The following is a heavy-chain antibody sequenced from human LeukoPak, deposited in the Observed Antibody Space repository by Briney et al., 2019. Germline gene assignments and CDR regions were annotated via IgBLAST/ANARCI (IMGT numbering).Heavy chain of an antibody. Sequence: GSLRLSCAASEFTFSAYPMHWLRQRPGKGLESLAVISHDASETYYANSVKGRFTISRDNAKNSLYLQMNSLRDEDTAVYYCAASSSGTPRLFDYWGQGTLVTVSS. J-gene: IGHJ4*02. CDR1: EFTFSAYP. D-gene: IGHD6-13*01. CDR2: ISHDASET. CDR3: AASSSGTPRLFDY. V-gene: IGHV3-30*04.